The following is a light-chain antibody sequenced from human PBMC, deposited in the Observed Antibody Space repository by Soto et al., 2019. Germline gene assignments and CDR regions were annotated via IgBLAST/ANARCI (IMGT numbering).Light chain of an antibody. J-gene: IGKJ1*01. Sequence: EIVLTQSPGTLSLSPGERATLSCRASQSVSSSYLAWYQQKPGQAPRLLIYGASSRATGLPDRFSSGGSGTDFTLTISRLEAEDFAVYYCHQYGSSPGTFGQGTKVEVK. CDR2: GAS. CDR3: HQYGSSPGT. CDR1: QSVSSSY. V-gene: IGKV3-20*01.